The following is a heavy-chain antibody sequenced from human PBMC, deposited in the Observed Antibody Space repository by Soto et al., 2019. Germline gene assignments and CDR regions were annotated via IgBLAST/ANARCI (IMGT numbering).Heavy chain of an antibody. CDR3: ARYGTYSSGPPFFDY. CDR1: GFTFSSYA. J-gene: IGHJ4*02. CDR2: ISYDGSNK. D-gene: IGHD6-19*01. V-gene: IGHV3-30-3*01. Sequence: GGTLRLSCAASGFTFSSYAMHWVRQAPGKGLEWVAVISYDGSNKYYADSVKGRFTISRDNSKNTLYLQMNSLRAEDTAVYYCARYGTYSSGPPFFDYWGQGTLVTVSS.